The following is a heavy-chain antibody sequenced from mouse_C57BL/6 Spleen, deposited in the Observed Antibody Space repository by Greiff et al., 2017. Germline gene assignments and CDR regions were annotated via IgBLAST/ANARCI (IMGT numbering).Heavy chain of an antibody. CDR2: IYPGDGDT. V-gene: IGHV1-82*01. J-gene: IGHJ2*01. CDR1: GYAFSSSW. D-gene: IGHD1-1*02. CDR3: ARELWSDY. Sequence: VQRVESGPELVKPGASVKISCKASGYAFSSSWMNWVKQRPGKGLEWIGRIYPGDGDTNYNGKFKGKATLTADKSSSTAYLQRSSLTSEDSAVYFCARELWSDYWGQGTTLTVSS.